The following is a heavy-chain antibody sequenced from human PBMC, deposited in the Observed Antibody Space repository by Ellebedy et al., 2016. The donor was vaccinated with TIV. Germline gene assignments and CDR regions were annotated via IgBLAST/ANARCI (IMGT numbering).Heavy chain of an antibody. CDR2: IYYSGST. D-gene: IGHD4-23*01. J-gene: IGHJ4*02. CDR1: GGSISSYY. V-gene: IGHV4-59*01. CDR3: ARGGVAVVTHFDY. Sequence: MPGGSLRLSCTVSGGSISSYYWSWIRQPPGKGLEWIGYIYYSGSTNYNPSLKSRVTISVDTSKNQFSLKLSSVTAADTAVDYFARGGVAVVTHFDYWGQGTLVTVSS.